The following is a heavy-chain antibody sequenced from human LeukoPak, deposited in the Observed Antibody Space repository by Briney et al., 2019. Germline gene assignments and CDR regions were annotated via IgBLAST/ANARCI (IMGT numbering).Heavy chain of an antibody. CDR1: GFTFSSYG. Sequence: GGSLRLSCAASGFTFSSYGMHWVRQAPGKGLEWVAVISYDGSNKYYADSVKGRFTISRDNSKNTLYLQMNSLRAEDTAVYYCAKAYYGTYDYWGQGTLVTVSS. V-gene: IGHV3-30*18. J-gene: IGHJ4*02. CDR3: AKAYYGTYDY. CDR2: ISYDGSNK. D-gene: IGHD3-22*01.